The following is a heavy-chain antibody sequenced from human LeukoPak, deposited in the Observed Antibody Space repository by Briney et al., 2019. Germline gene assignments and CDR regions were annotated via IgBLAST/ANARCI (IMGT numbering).Heavy chain of an antibody. D-gene: IGHD5-12*01. Sequence: ALRLSCAASGFTFDDYAMHWVRQAPGKGLEWVSGISWNSGSIGYADSVKGRFTISRDNAKDSLYLQMNSLRAEDTAVYYCARDPGSGYEEHFDYWGQGTLVTVSS. CDR1: GFTFDDYA. J-gene: IGHJ4*02. CDR2: ISWNSGSI. CDR3: ARDPGSGYEEHFDY. V-gene: IGHV3-9*01.